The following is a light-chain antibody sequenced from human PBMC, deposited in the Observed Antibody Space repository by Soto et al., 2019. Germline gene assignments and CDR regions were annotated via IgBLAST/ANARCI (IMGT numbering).Light chain of an antibody. J-gene: IGKJ2*01. V-gene: IGKV3-15*01. Sequence: EIVMTQSPATLSVSPGERVTLSCRASQSVSSDLAWYQYKPGQAPRLLIYGASTRATGTPARFSGSGSGTEFSLSISSLQSEDFAVYYRLHYNDWPPKQYTFGQGTKLEIK. CDR2: GAS. CDR3: LHYNDWPPKQYT. CDR1: QSVSSD.